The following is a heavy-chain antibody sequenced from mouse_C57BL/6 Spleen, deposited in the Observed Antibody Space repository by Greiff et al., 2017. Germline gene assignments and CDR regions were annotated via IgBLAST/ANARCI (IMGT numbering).Heavy chain of an antibody. Sequence: QVQLQQPGAELVKPGASVKLSCKASGYTFTSYWMHWVKQRPGQGLEWIGMIHPNSGSTNYNEKFKSKATLTVDKSSSTAYMQLSSLTTEDSAVYYCARSLITTVVAPMAMDDWGQGTSVTVSS. V-gene: IGHV1-64*01. J-gene: IGHJ4*01. D-gene: IGHD1-1*01. CDR2: IHPNSGST. CDR1: GYTFTSYW. CDR3: ARSLITTVVAPMAMDD.